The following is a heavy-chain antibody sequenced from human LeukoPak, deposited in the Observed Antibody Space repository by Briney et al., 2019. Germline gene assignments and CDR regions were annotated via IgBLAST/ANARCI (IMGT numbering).Heavy chain of an antibody. V-gene: IGHV4-39*07. CDR1: GGSISSSSYY. CDR3: ARDRGHYDILTGYLLGWFDP. CDR2: IYYSGST. D-gene: IGHD3-9*01. J-gene: IGHJ5*02. Sequence: SETLSLTCTVSGGSISSSSYYWGWIRQPPGKGLEWIGSIYYSGSTYYNPSLKSRVTISVDTSKNQFSLKLSSVTAADTAVYYCARDRGHYDILTGYLLGWFDPWGQGTLVTVSS.